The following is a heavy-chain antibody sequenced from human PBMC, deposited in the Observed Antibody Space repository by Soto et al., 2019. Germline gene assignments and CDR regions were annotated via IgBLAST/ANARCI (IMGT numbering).Heavy chain of an antibody. CDR3: AGSFNYGSGTFDALDV. CDR1: GGTSSDYD. CDR2: IIPIFGTA. D-gene: IGHD3-10*01. J-gene: IGHJ3*01. Sequence: QVLLVQSGTEVKKPGSSVKVSCQASGGTSSDYDLTWVRQAPGQGLEWMGGIIPIFGTANYAQRFQGRVSITADESSSTAYMELSSLKSEDTAVYYCAGSFNYGSGTFDALDVWGHGTMVMVSS. V-gene: IGHV1-69*01.